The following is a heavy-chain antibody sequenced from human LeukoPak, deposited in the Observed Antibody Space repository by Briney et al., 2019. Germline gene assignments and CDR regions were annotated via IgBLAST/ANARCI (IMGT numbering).Heavy chain of an antibody. V-gene: IGHV3-30-3*01. Sequence: GGSLRLSCAASGFTFSSYAMHWVRQAPGKGLEWVAVISYDGSNKYYADSVKGRFTISRDNSKNTLYLQMNSLRAEDTAVYYCARADDSRPESYFDYWGQGTLVTVSS. CDR3: ARADDSRPESYFDY. D-gene: IGHD3-16*01. CDR2: ISYDGSNK. CDR1: GFTFSSYA. J-gene: IGHJ4*02.